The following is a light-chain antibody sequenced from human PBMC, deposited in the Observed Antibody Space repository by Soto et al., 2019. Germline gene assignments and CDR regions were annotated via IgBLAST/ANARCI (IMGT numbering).Light chain of an antibody. CDR3: QLYGSSSPT. Sequence: EIVLTQSPGTLSLSPGERATLSCRASQSVGSSYLAWYQQRPGQAPRLLIYGASSRATGIPDRFSGSGSGTDLTLAISRLEPEDFAVYYCQLYGSSSPTFGQGTRVEIK. J-gene: IGKJ1*01. V-gene: IGKV3-20*01. CDR1: QSVGSSY. CDR2: GAS.